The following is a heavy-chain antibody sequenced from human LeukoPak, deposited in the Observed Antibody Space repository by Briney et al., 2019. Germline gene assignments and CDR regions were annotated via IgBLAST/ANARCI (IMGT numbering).Heavy chain of an antibody. D-gene: IGHD3-3*01. J-gene: IGHJ4*02. V-gene: IGHV3-23*01. CDR1: GFSFSNYA. CDR3: AKAPRHDLAGFYFDY. Sequence: GGSLRLSCAASGFSFSNYAMSWVRQAPGKGLGWVSGISGSGGSTWYAYSVKVRFTISRANSKNMIYLQMSSLRAEDTALYYCAKAPRHDLAGFYFDYWGQGTLVTVSS. CDR2: ISGSGGST.